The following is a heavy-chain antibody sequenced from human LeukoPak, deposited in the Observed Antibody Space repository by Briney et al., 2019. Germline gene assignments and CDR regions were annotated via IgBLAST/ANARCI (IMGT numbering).Heavy chain of an antibody. CDR2: INPDRGGT. Sequence: ASVKVSRKASGYTFTGYYIHWVRQAPGQGLEWMGWINPDRGGTYYAQKFQGRVTMTRDTSISAAYMELSRLRSDDTAVYYCARDTSGWYNYWGQGTLVTVSS. CDR3: ARDTSGWYNY. CDR1: GYTFTGYY. D-gene: IGHD6-19*01. V-gene: IGHV1-2*02. J-gene: IGHJ4*02.